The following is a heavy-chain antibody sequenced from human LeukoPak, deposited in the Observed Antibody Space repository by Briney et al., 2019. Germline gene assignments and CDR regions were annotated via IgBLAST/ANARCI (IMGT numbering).Heavy chain of an antibody. CDR3: AKGIRFLEWSDY. V-gene: IGHV3-30*18. D-gene: IGHD3-3*01. CDR1: GFTFSSYG. Sequence: GGSLRLSCAASGFTFSSYGMHWVRQAPGKGLEWVAAISYDGSNKYYADSVKGRFTISRDNSKNTLYLQMNSLRAEDTAVYYCAKGIRFLEWSDYWGQGTLVTVSS. CDR2: ISYDGSNK. J-gene: IGHJ4*02.